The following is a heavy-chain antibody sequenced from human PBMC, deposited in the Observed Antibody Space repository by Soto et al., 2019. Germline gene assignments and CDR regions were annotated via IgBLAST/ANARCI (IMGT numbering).Heavy chain of an antibody. Sequence: GGSVRVSCADSGFTFSSYAMSWVRQAPGKGLEWVSAISGSGGSTYYADSVKGRFTISRDNSKNTLYLQMNSLRAEDTAVYYCAKDPGTNRPECFQHWGQGTLVTVSS. J-gene: IGHJ1*01. CDR3: AKDPGTNRPECFQH. CDR2: ISGSGGST. V-gene: IGHV3-23*01. CDR1: GFTFSSYA. D-gene: IGHD6-13*01.